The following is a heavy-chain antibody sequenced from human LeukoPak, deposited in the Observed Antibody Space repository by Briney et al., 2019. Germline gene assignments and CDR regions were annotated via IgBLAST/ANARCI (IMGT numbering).Heavy chain of an antibody. D-gene: IGHD6-6*01. V-gene: IGHV3-9*03. CDR3: AKALSSSFTGSSWEY. Sequence: GGSLRLSCAASGFTFDDYAMHWIRHAPGKGLEWVSGINWNGGKIGYADSVKGRFTISRDSAKSSLYLQMNTLRAEDMAFYYCAKALSSSFTGSSWEYWGQGTLVTVSS. J-gene: IGHJ4*02. CDR1: GFTFDDYA. CDR2: INWNGGKI.